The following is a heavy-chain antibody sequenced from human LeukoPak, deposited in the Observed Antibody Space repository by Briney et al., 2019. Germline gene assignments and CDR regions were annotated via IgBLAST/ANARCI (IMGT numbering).Heavy chain of an antibody. CDR2: IYTSGST. Sequence: TSETLSFTCTVSGGSISSYYWSWIRQPPGKGLEWIGYIYTSGSTNYNPSLKSRVTISVDTSKNQFSLKLSSVTAADTAVYYCARQYTLRYFDWLLDPWGQGTLVTVSS. CDR1: GGSISSYY. V-gene: IGHV4-4*09. D-gene: IGHD3-9*01. CDR3: ARQYTLRYFDWLLDP. J-gene: IGHJ5*02.